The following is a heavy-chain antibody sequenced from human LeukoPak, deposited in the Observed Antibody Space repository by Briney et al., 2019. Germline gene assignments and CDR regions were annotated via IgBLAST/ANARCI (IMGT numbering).Heavy chain of an antibody. CDR2: ISATGDTT. J-gene: IGHJ5*02. D-gene: IGHD6-19*01. CDR3: AKDSSGWYDWFDP. Sequence: GGSLRLSCAASGFTFSYYAMIWVRQAPGKGLEWVSGISATGDTTHYADSVRGRFTISRDNSKNTLYLQMNSLRAEDTAVYYCAKDSSGWYDWFDPWGQGTLVTVSS. CDR1: GFTFSYYA. V-gene: IGHV3-23*01.